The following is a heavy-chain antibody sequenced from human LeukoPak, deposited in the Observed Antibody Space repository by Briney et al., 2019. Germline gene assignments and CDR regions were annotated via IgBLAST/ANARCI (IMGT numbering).Heavy chain of an antibody. CDR2: ISSSSSYI. Sequence: PGGSLRLSCAASGFTFSSYSMNWVRQAPGKGLEWVSSISSSSSYIYYADSVKGRFTISRDNAKNSLYLQVNSLRAEDTAVYYCARMGDILTGYPVDYWGQGTLVTVSS. CDR1: GFTFSSYS. J-gene: IGHJ4*02. CDR3: ARMGDILTGYPVDY. V-gene: IGHV3-21*01. D-gene: IGHD3-9*01.